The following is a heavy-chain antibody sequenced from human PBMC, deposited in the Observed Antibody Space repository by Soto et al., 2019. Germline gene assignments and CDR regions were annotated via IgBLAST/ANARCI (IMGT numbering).Heavy chain of an antibody. CDR3: ASGLSGDKVDQ. D-gene: IGHD2-21*01. CDR1: GGSISDGAYY. V-gene: IGHV4-30-4*01. CDR2: IYNSGNT. J-gene: IGHJ4*02. Sequence: QVQLQESGPGLVKPSQTLSLTCTVSGGSISDGAYYWSWIRQPPGKGLEWIGHIYNSGNTYNNPSLSSRLTISLDTSKSQFSLNLNSVTAADTAVYYCASGLSGDKVDQWGQGTLLTVSS.